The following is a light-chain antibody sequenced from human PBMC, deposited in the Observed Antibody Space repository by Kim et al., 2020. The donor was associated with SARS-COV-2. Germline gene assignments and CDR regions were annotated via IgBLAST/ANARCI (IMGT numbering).Light chain of an antibody. CDR3: QHYYAYSTWT. V-gene: IGKV1-5*01. J-gene: IGKJ1*01. CDR1: QDINSW. CDR2: QAS. Sequence: SVGDSVSITCRASQDINSWLAWYQQKSGTAPKLLISQASILEGGVPSRFSGSGSGTEFTLTINSLQPDDFATYYCQHYYAYSTWTFGQGTKVDIK.